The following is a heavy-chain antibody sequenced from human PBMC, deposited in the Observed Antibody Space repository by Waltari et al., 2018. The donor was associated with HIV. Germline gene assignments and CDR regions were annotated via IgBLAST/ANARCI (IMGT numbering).Heavy chain of an antibody. CDR1: GDTVPSNSAA. CDR3: ARDWTTGATPIFFYGMDV. CDR2: TYYRSKWYN. D-gene: IGHD1-1*01. Sequence: QVQLQQSGPGLVKPSETLSLTCAISGDTVPSNSAAWNWIRQSPSNGLEWLGRTYYRSKWYNDYELSVKSRIVIKSDTSKNQFSLHLNSVTPDDSAVYYCARDWTTGATPIFFYGMDVWGQGTTVTVSS. V-gene: IGHV6-1*01. J-gene: IGHJ6*02.